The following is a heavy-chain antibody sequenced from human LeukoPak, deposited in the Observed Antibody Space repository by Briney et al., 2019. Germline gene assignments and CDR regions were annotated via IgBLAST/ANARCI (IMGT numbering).Heavy chain of an antibody. V-gene: IGHV3-30*02. Sequence: PGGSLRLSCAASGFTFSSYGMHWVRQAPGKGLEWVAFIRYDGSNKYYADSVKGRFTISRDNSKNTLYLQMNSLRAEDTAVYYCAKDRGVKMHGVCLDYWGQGALVTVSS. J-gene: IGHJ4*02. D-gene: IGHD2-8*01. CDR1: GFTFSSYG. CDR3: AKDRGVKMHGVCLDY. CDR2: IRYDGSNK.